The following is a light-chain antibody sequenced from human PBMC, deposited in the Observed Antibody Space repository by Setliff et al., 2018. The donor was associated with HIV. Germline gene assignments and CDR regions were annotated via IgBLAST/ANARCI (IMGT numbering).Light chain of an antibody. CDR3: QSYDTSLSGSSV. CDR2: GNN. V-gene: IGLV1-40*01. CDR1: SSNIGARYD. J-gene: IGLJ2*01. Sequence: QSVLTQPPSLSGAPGQRVTISCTGSSSNIGARYDVHWYQQLPGTAPKLLIYGNNNRPSGVPDRFSGSKSGTSASLAITGLQPEDEGDYYCQSYDTSLSGSSVFGGGTKGTVL.